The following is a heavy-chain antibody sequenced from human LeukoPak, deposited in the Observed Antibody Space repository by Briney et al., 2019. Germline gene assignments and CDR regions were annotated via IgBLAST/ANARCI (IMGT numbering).Heavy chain of an antibody. V-gene: IGHV3-74*01. J-gene: IGHJ4*02. CDR3: VSFYETY. CDR1: GNYW. CDR2: VNSDGSWT. Sequence: GGSLRLSCAASGNYWMHWVRQAPGKGLVWVSHVNSDGSWTSHADSVKGRFTISKDNAKNTVYLQMNNLRTEDTAVYYCVSFYETYWGRGTLVTVSS. D-gene: IGHD2/OR15-2a*01.